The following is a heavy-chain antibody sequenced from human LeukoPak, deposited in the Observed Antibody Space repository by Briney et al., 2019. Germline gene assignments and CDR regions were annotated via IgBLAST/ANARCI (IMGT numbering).Heavy chain of an antibody. CDR3: ARDPDTYYYDSSGSNY. CDR1: GFTFSSYW. CDR2: INSDGSST. Sequence: GGSLRLSCAASGFTFSSYWMHWVRQAPGKGLVWVSRINSDGSSTSYADSVKGRFTISRDNAKNTLYPQMNSLRAEDTAVYYCARDPDTYYYDSSGSNYWGQGTLVTVSS. D-gene: IGHD3-22*01. J-gene: IGHJ4*02. V-gene: IGHV3-74*01.